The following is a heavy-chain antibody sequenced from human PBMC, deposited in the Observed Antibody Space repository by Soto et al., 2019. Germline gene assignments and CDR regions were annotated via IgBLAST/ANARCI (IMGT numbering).Heavy chain of an antibody. V-gene: IGHV1-8*01. J-gene: IGHJ6*02. D-gene: IGHD3-10*01. Sequence: ASVKVSCKASGYTFTSYDINWVRQATGQGLEWMGWMNPNSGNTGYAQKFQGRVTMTRNTSISTAYMELSSLRSEDTAVYYCARGPVLLWFGESYYYYGMDVWGQGTTVTVSS. CDR2: MNPNSGNT. CDR1: GYTFTSYD. CDR3: ARGPVLLWFGESYYYYGMDV.